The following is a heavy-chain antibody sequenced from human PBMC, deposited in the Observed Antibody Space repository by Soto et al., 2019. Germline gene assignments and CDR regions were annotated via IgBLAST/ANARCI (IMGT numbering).Heavy chain of an antibody. CDR2: LSSGLST. D-gene: IGHD4-17*01. Sequence: QRQLRESGPGLVKPSETLSLTCSVSDGSISTRDYYWGWIRQPPGKGLEWIASLSSGLSTYYSPSLKSGVTVREDTSNIQIPLPLTSVTAADTALYCCVRHFARYSDFGRFWSFDLWGRGTLVTVSS. V-gene: IGHV4-39*01. CDR1: DGSISTRDYY. CDR3: VRHFARYSDFGRFWSFDL. J-gene: IGHJ2*01.